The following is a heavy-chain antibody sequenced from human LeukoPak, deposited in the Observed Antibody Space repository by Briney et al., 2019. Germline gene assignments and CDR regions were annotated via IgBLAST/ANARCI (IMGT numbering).Heavy chain of an antibody. CDR2: ISSSGSTI. V-gene: IGHV3-48*03. J-gene: IGHJ6*03. D-gene: IGHD1-14*01. CDR3: VKDVNRIHDYMDV. CDR1: GFTFSSYE. Sequence: GGSLRLSCAASGFTFSSYEMNWVRQAPGKGLEWVSYISSSGSTIYYADSVKGRFTISRDNSKNSLYLQMNSLRAEDTALYYCVKDVNRIHDYMDVWGKGTTVTVSS.